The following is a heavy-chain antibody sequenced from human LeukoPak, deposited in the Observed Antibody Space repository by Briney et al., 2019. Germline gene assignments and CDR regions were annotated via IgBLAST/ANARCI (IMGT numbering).Heavy chain of an antibody. CDR3: KSGGAAPGSFDN. D-gene: IGHD6-13*01. J-gene: IGHJ4*02. CDR1: GFTFSSYA. V-gene: IGHV3-23*01. Sequence: GGSLRLSCAASGFTFSSYAMSWVRQAPGKGLEWVSAISGSGGSTYYADSVKGRFTISRDNSKNTLYLQMNSLRVEDTAVYYCKSGGAAPGSFDNWGQGTLVTVSP. CDR2: ISGSGGST.